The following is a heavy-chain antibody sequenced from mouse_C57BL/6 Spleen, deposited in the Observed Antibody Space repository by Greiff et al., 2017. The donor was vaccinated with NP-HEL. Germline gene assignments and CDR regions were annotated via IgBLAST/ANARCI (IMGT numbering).Heavy chain of an antibody. CDR2: IDPSDSST. J-gene: IGHJ4*01. V-gene: IGHV1-69*01. CDR1: GYTFTSYW. CDR3: TRVYYGSSYNAMDY. Sequence: QVQLQQPGAELVMPGASVTLSCKASGYTFTSYWMHWVKQRPGQGLEWIGEIDPSDSSTNYNQKFKGKSTLNVDTSSSTAYMQIRSLTSEDAAVYYCTRVYYGSSYNAMDYWGQGTPVTVSA. D-gene: IGHD1-1*01.